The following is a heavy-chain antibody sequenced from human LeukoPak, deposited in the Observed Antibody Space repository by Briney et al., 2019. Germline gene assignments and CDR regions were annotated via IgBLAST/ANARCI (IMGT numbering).Heavy chain of an antibody. V-gene: IGHV4-38-2*02. D-gene: IGHD3-3*01. Sequence: SETLSLTCTVSGYSISSGYYWGWIRQPPGKGLEWIGSIYHSGSTNYNPSLKSRVTISVDTSKNQFSLKLSSVTAADTAVYYCARRLRFLEWLFPRSPMDVWGKGTTVTVSS. CDR3: ARRLRFLEWLFPRSPMDV. CDR2: IYHSGST. CDR1: GYSISSGYY. J-gene: IGHJ6*04.